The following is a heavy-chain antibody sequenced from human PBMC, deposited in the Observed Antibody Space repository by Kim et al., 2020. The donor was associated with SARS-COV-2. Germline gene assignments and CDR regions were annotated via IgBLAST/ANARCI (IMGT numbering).Heavy chain of an antibody. V-gene: IGHV1-8*01. D-gene: IGHD3-10*01. J-gene: IGHJ6*02. CDR3: ARGEVGVYYGSGSSAPGMDV. CDR2: MNPNSGNT. CDR1: GYTFTSYD. Sequence: ASVKVSCKASGYTFTSYDINWVRQATGQGLEWMGWMNPNSGNTGYAQKFQGRVTMTRNTSISTAYMELSSLRSEDTAVYYCARGEVGVYYGSGSSAPGMDVWGQGTTVTVSS.